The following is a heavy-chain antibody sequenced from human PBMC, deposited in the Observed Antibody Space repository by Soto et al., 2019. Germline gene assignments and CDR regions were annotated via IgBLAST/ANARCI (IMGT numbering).Heavy chain of an antibody. J-gene: IGHJ4*02. CDR3: ARDRSGSHFDY. D-gene: IGHD1-26*01. V-gene: IGHV3-48*02. CDR2: ISYSSTTT. CDR1: GFTFSSYG. Sequence: GGSLRLSCAASGFTFSSYGMNWVRQAPGKGLEWLSYISYSSTTTFYGDSVKGRFTISRDNAKNSLYLQMSSLRDEDTGVYFCARDRSGSHFDYWGQGALVTVSS.